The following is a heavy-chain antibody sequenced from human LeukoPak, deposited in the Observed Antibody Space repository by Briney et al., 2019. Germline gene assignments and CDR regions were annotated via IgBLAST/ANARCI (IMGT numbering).Heavy chain of an antibody. CDR1: VYTFTSYY. V-gene: IGHV1-46*01. D-gene: IGHD3-3*01. CDR3: ARGYYDFWSGYYKPSRYYYYMDV. CDR2: INPSGGST. Sequence: ASVKVSCKASVYTFTSYYMHWVRQAPGQGLEWMGIINPSGGSTSYAQKFQGRVTMTRDTSTSTVYMELSSLRSEDTAVYYCARGYYDFWSGYYKPSRYYYYMDVWGKGTTVTVSS. J-gene: IGHJ6*03.